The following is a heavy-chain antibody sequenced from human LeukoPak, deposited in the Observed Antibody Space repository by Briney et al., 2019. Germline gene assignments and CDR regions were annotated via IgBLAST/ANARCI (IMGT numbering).Heavy chain of an antibody. CDR1: GGSINSYY. D-gene: IGHD3-22*01. Sequence: SETLSLTCTVSGGSINSYYWGWVRQPPGKGLELIGYIYYSGRTNYNPSLKSRVTISLDTSTNQISLKLTSVTAADTAVYFCARGTTKGYYYDSSGYYTKWGQGTLVTVSS. CDR3: ARGTTKGYYYDSSGYYTK. V-gene: IGHV4-59*12. CDR2: IYYSGRT. J-gene: IGHJ4*02.